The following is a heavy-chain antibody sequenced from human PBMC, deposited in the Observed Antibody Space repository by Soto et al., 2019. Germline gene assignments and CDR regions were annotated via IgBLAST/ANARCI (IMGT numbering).Heavy chain of an antibody. CDR3: ANDIGYSSGWSPYYYYGMDV. CDR2: ISWNSGSI. CDR1: GFTFDDYA. V-gene: IGHV3-9*01. J-gene: IGHJ6*02. Sequence: HPGGSLRLSCAASGFTFDDYAMHWVRQAPGKGLESVSGISWNSGSIGYADSVKGRFTISRDNAKNSLYLQMNSLRAEDTALYYSANDIGYSSGWSPYYYYGMDVWGQGTTVTVS. D-gene: IGHD6-19*01.